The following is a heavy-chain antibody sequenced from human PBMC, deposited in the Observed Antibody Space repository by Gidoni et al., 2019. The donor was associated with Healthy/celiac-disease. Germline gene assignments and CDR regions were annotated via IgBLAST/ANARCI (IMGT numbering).Heavy chain of an antibody. D-gene: IGHD5-12*01. CDR1: GGPISSSSYY. Sequence: QLQLQESGPGLVKPSETLSLTCTVSGGPISSSSYYWGWIRQHPGKGLEWIGIFYYSGNTYDNPSLKSRVTISVDTSKNQFSLKLSSVTAADTAVYYCARPEDGSPPHFDLWGRGTLVTVSS. V-gene: IGHV4-39*01. CDR3: ARPEDGSPPHFDL. CDR2: FYYSGNT. J-gene: IGHJ2*01.